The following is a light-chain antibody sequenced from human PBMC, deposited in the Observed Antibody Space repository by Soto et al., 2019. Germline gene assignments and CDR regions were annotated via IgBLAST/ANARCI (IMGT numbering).Light chain of an antibody. J-gene: IGKJ2*01. V-gene: IGKV1-27*01. Sequence: DIQMTQSPXSLXASVGXXVXXXXRXXXDXSSYLAWFQQKPGKAPKLLIYTASTLHSGVPSRFSGSGSGTDFTLTISSLQPEDVATYYCQKYNSAPFTFGQGTKLEIK. CDR3: QKYNSAPFT. CDR1: XDXSSY. CDR2: TAS.